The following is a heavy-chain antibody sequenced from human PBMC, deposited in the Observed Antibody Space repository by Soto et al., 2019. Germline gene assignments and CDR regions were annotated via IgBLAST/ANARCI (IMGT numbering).Heavy chain of an antibody. CDR1: GFTFSSYA. J-gene: IGHJ5*02. D-gene: IGHD3-10*01. CDR2: ISYDGHNK. Sequence: GGSLRLSCAASGFTFSSYAIHWVRQAPGKGLEWVAVISYDGHNKYYADSVKGRFTISRDNSKNTVFLQMNSLRADDTALYYCVKELGMARKFDMVGGVVNDPGLPDWFDPWGQGTLVTVSS. CDR3: VKELGMARKFDMVGGVVNDPGLPDWFDP. V-gene: IGHV3-30*18.